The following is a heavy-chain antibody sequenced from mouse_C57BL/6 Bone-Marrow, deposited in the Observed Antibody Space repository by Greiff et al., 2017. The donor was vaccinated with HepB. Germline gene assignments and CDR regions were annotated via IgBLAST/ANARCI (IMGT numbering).Heavy chain of an antibody. J-gene: IGHJ1*03. V-gene: IGHV1-64*01. Sequence: QVQLQQSGAELVKPGASVKLSCKASGYTFTSYWMHWVKQRPGQGLEWIGMIHPNSGSTNYNEKFKSKATLTVDKSSSTAYMQLSSLTSEDSAVYYCARGSIYYDYGGYFDVWGTGTTVTVSS. CDR1: GYTFTSYW. CDR2: IHPNSGST. CDR3: ARGSIYYDYGGYFDV. D-gene: IGHD2-4*01.